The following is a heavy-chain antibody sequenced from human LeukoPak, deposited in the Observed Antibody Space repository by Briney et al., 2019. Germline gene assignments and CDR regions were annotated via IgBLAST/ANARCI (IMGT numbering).Heavy chain of an antibody. J-gene: IGHJ6*03. CDR3: ARVVGSSWYYYYYYMDV. CDR2: INWNGGST. V-gene: IGHV3-20*04. CDR1: GFTFDDYG. D-gene: IGHD6-13*01. Sequence: PGGSLRLSCAASGFTFDDYGMSWVRHAPGKGLEWVSGINWNGGSTGYADSVKGRFTISRDNAKNSLYLQMNSLRAEDTALYYCARVVGSSWYYYYYYMDVWGKGTTVTVSS.